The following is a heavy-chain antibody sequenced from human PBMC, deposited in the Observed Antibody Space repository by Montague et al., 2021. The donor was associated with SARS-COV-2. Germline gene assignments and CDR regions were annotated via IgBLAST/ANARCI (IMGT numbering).Heavy chain of an antibody. CDR1: GFSLTTRGVG. V-gene: IGHV2-5*02. CDR2: XYWDDAK. CDR3: AHKLYGINQRWFDP. Sequence: PALVKPTQTLTLTCTFSGFSLTTRGVGVGWIRQPPGKALEWLALXYWDDAKHYSPSLKSRLTITKDTSKNQVVLTMTNMDPVDTATYYCAHKLYGINQRWFDPWGQGTLVTVSS. D-gene: IGHD2-2*01. J-gene: IGHJ5*02.